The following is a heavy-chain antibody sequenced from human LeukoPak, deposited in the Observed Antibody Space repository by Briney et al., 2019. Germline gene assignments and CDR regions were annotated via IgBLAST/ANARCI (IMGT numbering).Heavy chain of an antibody. CDR1: GGTFSSYA. J-gene: IGHJ4*02. CDR2: IIPIFGTA. V-gene: IGHV1-69*05. Sequence: ASVKVSCKASGGTFSSYAISWVRQAPGQGLEWMGRIIPIFGTANYAQKFQGRVTITTDESTSTAYMELSSRRSEDTAVYYCARESPTMLDFDYWGQGTLVTVSS. CDR3: ARESPTMLDFDY. D-gene: IGHD3-10*02.